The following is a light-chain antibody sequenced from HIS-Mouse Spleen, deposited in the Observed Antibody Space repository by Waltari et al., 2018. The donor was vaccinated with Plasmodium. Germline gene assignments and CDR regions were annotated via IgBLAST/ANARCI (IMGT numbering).Light chain of an antibody. CDR2: GAS. Sequence: EIVMMQSPATLSVSPGERATLSCRVSQSVSSNLAWYQQKPGQAPRLLIYGASTRATGIPARFSGSGSGTEFTLTISSMQSEDFAVYYCQQYNNWPRGTFGQGTKVEIK. V-gene: IGKV3-15*01. CDR1: QSVSSN. CDR3: QQYNNWPRGT. J-gene: IGKJ1*01.